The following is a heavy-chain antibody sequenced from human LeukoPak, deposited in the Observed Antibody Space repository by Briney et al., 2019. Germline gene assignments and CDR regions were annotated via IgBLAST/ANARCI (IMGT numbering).Heavy chain of an antibody. D-gene: IGHD6-19*01. CDR3: AKCQGWSYYSYYMDV. CDR1: EFPFSNYA. CDR2: ISASAGTT. J-gene: IGHJ6*03. Sequence: GGSLRLSCAASEFPFSNYAMTWVRQAPGKGLEWVSGISASAGTTYYADSVKGRFTISRDDSKNTLHLQMNGLRAEDTAVYYCAKCQGWSYYSYYMDVWGKGTTVTVSS. V-gene: IGHV3-23*01.